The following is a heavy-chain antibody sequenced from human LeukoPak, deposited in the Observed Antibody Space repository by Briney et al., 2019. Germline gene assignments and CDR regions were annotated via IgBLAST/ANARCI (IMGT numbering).Heavy chain of an antibody. CDR3: ARDGLRYFDPYYYYYMDV. CDR1: GGSFSGYY. D-gene: IGHD3-9*01. J-gene: IGHJ6*03. V-gene: IGHV4-34*01. Sequence: SETLSLTCAVYGGSFSGYYWSWIRQPPGKGLEWIGEINHSGSTNYNPSLKSRVTMSVDTSKNQFSLKLSSVTAADTAVYYCARDGLRYFDPYYYYYMDVWGKGTTVTVSS. CDR2: INHSGST.